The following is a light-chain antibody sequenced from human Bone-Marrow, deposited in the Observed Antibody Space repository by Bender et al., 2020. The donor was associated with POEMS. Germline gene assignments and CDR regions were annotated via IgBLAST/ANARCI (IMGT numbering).Light chain of an antibody. CDR3: SSYTGSNNHVV. CDR2: EVS. Sequence: QSALTQPASVSGSPGQSVTISCTGTTNDVGDYNYVSWYQHHPGKAPKLMIFEVSKRPSGVPDRFSGSKSGSTASLTVSGLQAEDEADYYCSSYTGSNNHVVFGGGTKLTVL. CDR1: TNDVGDYNY. V-gene: IGLV2-8*01. J-gene: IGLJ2*01.